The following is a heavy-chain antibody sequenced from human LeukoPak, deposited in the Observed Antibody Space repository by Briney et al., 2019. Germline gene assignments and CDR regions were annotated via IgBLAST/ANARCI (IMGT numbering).Heavy chain of an antibody. D-gene: IGHD5-18*01. Sequence: SETLSLTCAVYGGSFSGYYWSWIRQPPGKGLEWIGEISHSGSTNYNPSLKSRVTISVETSKNQFSLKLSSVTAADTAVYYCARTQAGYSYGWLDYWGQGALVTVSS. V-gene: IGHV4-34*01. CDR3: ARTQAGYSYGWLDY. CDR1: GGSFSGYY. CDR2: ISHSGST. J-gene: IGHJ4*02.